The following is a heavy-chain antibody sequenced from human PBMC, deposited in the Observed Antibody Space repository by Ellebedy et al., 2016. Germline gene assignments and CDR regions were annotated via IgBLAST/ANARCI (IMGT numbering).Heavy chain of an antibody. CDR1: GYTFTGYY. D-gene: IGHD3-3*02. J-gene: IGHJ2*01. CDR3: ASNRLSVAHWYFDL. CDR2: ITPFNGNT. V-gene: IGHV1-45*02. Sequence: ASVKVSCKASGYTFTGYYMHWVRQAPGQGLEWMGWITPFNGNTNYAQKFQDGVTITRDRSMSTAYMELSSLRSEDTAMYYCASNRLSVAHWYFDLWGRGTLVTVSS.